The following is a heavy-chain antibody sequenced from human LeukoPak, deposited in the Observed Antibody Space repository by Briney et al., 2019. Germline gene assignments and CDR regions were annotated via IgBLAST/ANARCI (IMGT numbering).Heavy chain of an antibody. J-gene: IGHJ6*02. Sequence: PSETLCLTCTVSGGSISSYYWSWIRQPPGKGLEWVGYIYYSGSTNYNPSLKSRITISVVTSTSQFSLKLSSVTAADTAVYYCARDQYYYDSSGYYYYYYGMDVWGQGTTVTVSS. CDR1: GGSISSYY. CDR2: IYYSGST. D-gene: IGHD3-22*01. CDR3: ARDQYYYDSSGYYYYYYGMDV. V-gene: IGHV4-59*01.